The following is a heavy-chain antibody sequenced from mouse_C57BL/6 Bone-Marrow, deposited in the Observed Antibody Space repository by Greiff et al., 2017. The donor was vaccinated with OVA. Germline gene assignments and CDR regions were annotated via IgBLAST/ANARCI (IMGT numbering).Heavy chain of an antibody. D-gene: IGHD1-1*01. V-gene: IGHV7-1*01. CDR2: SRNKANDYTT. J-gene: IGHJ1*03. Sequence: EAKLMESGGGLVQSGRSLRLSCATSGFTFSDFYMEWVRQAPGKGLAWIAASRNKANDYTTEYSASVKGWFIVSRDTSQSILYLQMNALRAEDTAIYYCARDAWYYYGSNYWYFDVWGTGTTVTVSS. CDR1: GFTFSDFY. CDR3: ARDAWYYYGSNYWYFDV.